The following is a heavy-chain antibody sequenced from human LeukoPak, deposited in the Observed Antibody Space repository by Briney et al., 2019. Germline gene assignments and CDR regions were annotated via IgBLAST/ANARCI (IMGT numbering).Heavy chain of an antibody. V-gene: IGHV3-48*01. D-gene: IGHD3-3*01. CDR3: ARIITIFGVVTDY. Sequence: GESLRLSCAASGFTFSSYSMNWVRQAPGKGLEWVSYISSSSSTIYYADSVKGRFTISRDNAKNSLYLQMNSLRAEDTAVYYCARIITIFGVVTDYWGQGTLVTVSS. J-gene: IGHJ4*02. CDR1: GFTFSSYS. CDR2: ISSSSSTI.